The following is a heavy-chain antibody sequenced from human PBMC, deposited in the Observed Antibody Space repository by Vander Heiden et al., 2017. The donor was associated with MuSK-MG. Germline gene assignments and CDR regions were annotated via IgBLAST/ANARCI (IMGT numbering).Heavy chain of an antibody. Sequence: QVQLVQSGAEVKKPGSSVTVSCKASGGTFSSYAISWVRQAPGQGLEWMGGIIPIFGTANYAQKFQGRVTITADKSTSTAYMELSSLRSEDTAVYYCARDWGDPRHYYYYGMDVWGQGTTVTVSS. V-gene: IGHV1-69*06. CDR3: ARDWGDPRHYYYYGMDV. CDR2: IIPIFGTA. D-gene: IGHD2-21*02. J-gene: IGHJ6*02. CDR1: GGTFSSYA.